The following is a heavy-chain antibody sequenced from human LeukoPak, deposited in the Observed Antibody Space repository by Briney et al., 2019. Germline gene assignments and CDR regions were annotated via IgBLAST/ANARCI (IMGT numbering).Heavy chain of an antibody. CDR1: GYTFIAYY. V-gene: IGHV1-2*02. Sequence: ASVKVSCKASGYTFIAYYMHWVRQAPGQGLEWMGWINPNSGGTNYAQNFQGRVTMTRDTSISTAYMELSSLRSDDTAVYYCARATGWCGPLDYWGQGTLVTVSS. D-gene: IGHD6-19*01. CDR2: INPNSGGT. J-gene: IGHJ4*02. CDR3: ARATGWCGPLDY.